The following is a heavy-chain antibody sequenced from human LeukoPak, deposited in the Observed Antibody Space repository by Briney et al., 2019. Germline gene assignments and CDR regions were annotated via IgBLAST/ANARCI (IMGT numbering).Heavy chain of an antibody. CDR1: GFTFSSYA. D-gene: IGHD6-6*01. CDR2: ISGSGGST. Sequence: GGSLRLSCAASGFTFSSYAVSWVRQAPGKGLEWVSAISGSGGSTYYADSVKGRFTISRDNSKNTLYLQMNSLRAEDTAVYYCAKDHIAARPGSAFDYWGQGTLVTVSS. J-gene: IGHJ4*02. CDR3: AKDHIAARPGSAFDY. V-gene: IGHV3-23*01.